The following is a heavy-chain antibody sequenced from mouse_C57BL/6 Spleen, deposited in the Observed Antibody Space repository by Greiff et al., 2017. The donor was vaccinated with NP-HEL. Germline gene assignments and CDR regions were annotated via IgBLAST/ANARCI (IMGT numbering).Heavy chain of an antibody. CDR1: GYTFTSYW. Sequence: QVQLQQSGAELVKPGASVKLSCKASGYTFTSYWMQWVKQRPGPGLEWIGELDPSASYPNSHQKFKGTATLTVDTSSSTAYMQLSSQTSEDSAVYYCARYRLYYYGAMDYWGQGTSVTVSS. J-gene: IGHJ4*01. CDR3: ARYRLYYYGAMDY. D-gene: IGHD1-1*01. CDR2: LDPSASYP. V-gene: IGHV1-50*01.